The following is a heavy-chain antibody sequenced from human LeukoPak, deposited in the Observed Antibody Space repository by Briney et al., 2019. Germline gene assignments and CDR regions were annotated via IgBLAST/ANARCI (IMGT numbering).Heavy chain of an antibody. CDR3: ARSGYSYGYSFDY. Sequence: PGGSLRLSCAASGFTFSSHSMNWVRQAPGKGLEWVSSISSSSSYIYYADSVKGRFTISRDNAKNSLYLQMNSLRAEDTAVYYCARSGYSYGYSFDYWGQGTLVTVSS. J-gene: IGHJ4*02. CDR1: GFTFSSHS. CDR2: ISSSSSYI. V-gene: IGHV3-21*01. D-gene: IGHD5-18*01.